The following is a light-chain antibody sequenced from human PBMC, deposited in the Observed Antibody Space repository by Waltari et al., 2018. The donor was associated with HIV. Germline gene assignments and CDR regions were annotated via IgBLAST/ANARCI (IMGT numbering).Light chain of an antibody. V-gene: IGLV2-14*03. CDR1: SNDVGGSNY. J-gene: IGLJ3*02. CDR3: ESYTSTSVWV. CDR2: DVS. Sequence: QSALTQPASVSGSPGQSITISCTGSSNDVGGSNYVSWYQQHPGKAPRLMIYDVSTRPSGVSDRFSGSKSGDTPSLTISGLQPEDEADYYCESYTSTSVWVFGGGTRLTVL.